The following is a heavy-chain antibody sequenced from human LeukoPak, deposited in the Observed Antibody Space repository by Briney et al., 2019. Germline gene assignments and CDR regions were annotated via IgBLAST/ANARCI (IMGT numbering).Heavy chain of an antibody. CDR3: ARAGIFVLSGYYGMDV. CDR2: IYYSGST. CDR1: GGSISSYY. J-gene: IGHJ6*02. Sequence: NPSETLSLTCTVSGGSISSYYWSWIRQPPGKGLEWIGYIYYSGSTNYNPSLKSRVTISVDTSKNQFSLKLSSVTAADTAVYYCARAGIFVLSGYYGMDVWGQGTTVTVSS. V-gene: IGHV4-59*01. D-gene: IGHD1-1*01.